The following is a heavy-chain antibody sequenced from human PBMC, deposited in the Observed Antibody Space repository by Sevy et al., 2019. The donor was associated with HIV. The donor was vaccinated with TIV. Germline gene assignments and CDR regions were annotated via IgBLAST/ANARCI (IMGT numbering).Heavy chain of an antibody. J-gene: IGHJ6*02. V-gene: IGHV3-48*03. D-gene: IGHD6-13*01. CDR3: GRNGAAAPGGGGYYYGMDV. CDR1: GFTFSNFE. CDR2: ISSSGTTI. Sequence: GGSLRLSCAASGFTFSNFEMNWVRQAPGKGLEWVSYISSSGTTIYYIDSVKGRFTISRDNAKNSLYLQMNSLRAEDTAVYYCGRNGAAAPGGGGYYYGMDVWGQGTTVTVSS.